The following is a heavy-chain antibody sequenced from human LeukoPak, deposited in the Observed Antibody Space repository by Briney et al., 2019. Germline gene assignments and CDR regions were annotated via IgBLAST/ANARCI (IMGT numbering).Heavy chain of an antibody. D-gene: IGHD3-10*02. V-gene: IGHV3-21*06. Sequence: GGSLRLSCAASGFSFSSYRMNWVRQAPGKGLEWASSVSNSGDYIHYADSVKGRFTISRDNSKNSLYLQMNSLRAEDTAVYYCAELGITMIGGVWGKGTTVTISS. CDR3: AELGITMIGGV. CDR2: VSNSGDYI. J-gene: IGHJ6*04. CDR1: GFSFSSYR.